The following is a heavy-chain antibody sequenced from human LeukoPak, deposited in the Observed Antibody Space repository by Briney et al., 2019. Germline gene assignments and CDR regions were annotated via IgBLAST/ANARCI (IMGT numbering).Heavy chain of an antibody. Sequence: SETLSLTCTVSGASISSSYWSWIRQSPGKGLEWIGYIYYSGSTNYNPSLKSRVTISVDTSKNQFSLKLSSVTAADTAVYYCARGPPSYYGSGSLPFDYWGQGTLVTVSS. V-gene: IGHV4-59*01. D-gene: IGHD3-10*01. CDR2: IYYSGST. CDR3: ARGPPSYYGSGSLPFDY. J-gene: IGHJ4*02. CDR1: GASISSSY.